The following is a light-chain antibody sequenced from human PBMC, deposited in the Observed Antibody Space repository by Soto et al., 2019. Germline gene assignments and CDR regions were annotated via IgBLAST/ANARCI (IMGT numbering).Light chain of an antibody. CDR1: NSNIGRYS. J-gene: IGLJ3*02. Sequence: QSVLTQPPSPSGTPGQSVTISCSGSNSNIGRYSVNWYQHFPGTAPKILIYSDDERPSGVPDRFSGSKSGTSASLAISGLQPEDEAEYYCAAWDDNLNGPLFGGGTKLTVL. CDR2: SDD. CDR3: AAWDDNLNGPL. V-gene: IGLV1-44*01.